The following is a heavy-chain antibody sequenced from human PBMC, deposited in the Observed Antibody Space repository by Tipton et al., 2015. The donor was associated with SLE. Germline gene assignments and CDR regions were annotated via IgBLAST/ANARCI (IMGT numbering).Heavy chain of an antibody. D-gene: IGHD2-21*01. Sequence: GSLRLSCAASGFTFDDHGMSWVRQAPGKGLEWFSGINWNGGSTNYADSVKGRFTISRDNAKNSLYLQMNSLRAEDTALYYCARAAPVIAISYYYYYMDVWGKGTTVTVSS. CDR3: ARAAPVIAISYYYYYMDV. V-gene: IGHV3-20*04. CDR1: GFTFDDHG. CDR2: INWNGGST. J-gene: IGHJ6*03.